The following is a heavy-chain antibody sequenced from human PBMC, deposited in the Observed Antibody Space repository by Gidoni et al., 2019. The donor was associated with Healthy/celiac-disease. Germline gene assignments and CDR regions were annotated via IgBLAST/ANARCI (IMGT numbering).Heavy chain of an antibody. V-gene: IGHV3-30*03. Sequence: QVQLVESGGGVVQPGRSLRLSCAASGFPFSSYGMHWVRQAPGKGLEWVAVISYDGSNKYYADSVKGRFTISRDNSKNTLYLQMNSLRAEDTAVYYCARANCSGGSCSPSSDYWGQGTLVTVSS. D-gene: IGHD2-15*01. CDR2: ISYDGSNK. CDR3: ARANCSGGSCSPSSDY. CDR1: GFPFSSYG. J-gene: IGHJ4*02.